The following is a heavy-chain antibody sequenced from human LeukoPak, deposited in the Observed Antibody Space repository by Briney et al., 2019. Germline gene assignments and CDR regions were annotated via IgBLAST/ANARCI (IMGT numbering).Heavy chain of an antibody. CDR3: AREIQSDYYYGMDV. V-gene: IGHV3-21*01. D-gene: IGHD5-18*01. CDR2: ISSSSSYI. Sequence: GGSLRLSCAASGFTFSSYSMNWVRQAPGKGLEWVSSISSSSSYIYYADSVKGRFTISRDNAKNSLYLQMNSLRAEDTAVYYCAREIQSDYYYGMDVWGQGTTVTVSS. J-gene: IGHJ6*02. CDR1: GFTFSSYS.